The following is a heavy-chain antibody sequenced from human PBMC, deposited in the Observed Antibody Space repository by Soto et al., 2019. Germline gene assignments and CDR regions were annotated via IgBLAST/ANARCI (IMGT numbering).Heavy chain of an antibody. Sequence: QVQLVQSGAEVKKPGASVKVSCKASGYTFTSYDINWVRQATGQGLEWMGWMNPNSGNTGYAQKFQGRVTKTRNTTISKAYMELSSLRSEDPAVYYCARRGYSSSWYYYYYCGMDVWGQGTTVTVSS. CDR2: MNPNSGNT. CDR1: GYTFTSYD. V-gene: IGHV1-8*01. J-gene: IGHJ6*02. D-gene: IGHD6-13*01. CDR3: ARRGYSSSWYYYYYCGMDV.